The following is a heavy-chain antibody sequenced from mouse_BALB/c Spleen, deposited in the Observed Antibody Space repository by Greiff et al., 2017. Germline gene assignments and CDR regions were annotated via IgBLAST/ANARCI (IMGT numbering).Heavy chain of an antibody. CDR1: GYSFTGYY. J-gene: IGHJ4*01. CDR2: ISCYNGAT. D-gene: IGHD2-14*01. CDR3: ARYPYRYDGGRSAMDY. V-gene: IGHV1S34*01. Sequence: LVKTGASVKISCKASGYSFTGYYMHWVKQSHGKSLEWIGYISCYNGATSYNQKFKGKATFTVDTSSSTAYMQFNSLTSEDSAVYYCARYPYRYDGGRSAMDYWGQGTSVTVSS.